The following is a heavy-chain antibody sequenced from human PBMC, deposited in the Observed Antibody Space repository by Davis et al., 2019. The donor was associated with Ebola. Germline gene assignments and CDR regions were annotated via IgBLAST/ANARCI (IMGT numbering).Heavy chain of an antibody. V-gene: IGHV4-59*04. D-gene: IGHD3-22*01. Sequence: SETLSLTCTVSGGSISSYYWSWIRQPPGKGLEWIGSIYHSGSTYYNPSLKSRVTISVDTSKNQFSLKLSSVTAADTAVYYCAIPNTYYYDSSGYYGQYYFDYWGQGTLVTVSS. CDR2: IYHSGST. J-gene: IGHJ4*02. CDR3: AIPNTYYYDSSGYYGQYYFDY. CDR1: GGSISSYY.